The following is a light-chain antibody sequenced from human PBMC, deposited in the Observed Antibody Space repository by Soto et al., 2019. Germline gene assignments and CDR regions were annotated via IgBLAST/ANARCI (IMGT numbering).Light chain of an antibody. CDR1: QSISSY. CDR3: QQSYSTPPWT. CDR2: AAS. Sequence: DIQMTQSPSSLSASVGDRVTITCRASQSISSYLNWYQQTPGKAPKLLIYAASSLQSGVPSRFSGSGSGTDFTLTISSLQPEDFATYYCQQSYSTPPWTFGQGTKVDI. V-gene: IGKV1-39*01. J-gene: IGKJ1*01.